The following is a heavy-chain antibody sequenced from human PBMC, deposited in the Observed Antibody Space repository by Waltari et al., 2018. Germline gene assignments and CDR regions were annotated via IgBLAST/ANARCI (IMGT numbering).Heavy chain of an antibody. Sequence: QLQLQESGPGLVKPSETLSLTCTVSGCSISSSSYYWGWIRQPPGKGLEWIGSIYYSGSTYYNPSLKSRVTISVDTSKNQFSLKLSSVTAADTAVYYCARFISYSAQIDYWGQGTLVTVSS. CDR1: GCSISSSSYY. CDR3: ARFISYSAQIDY. CDR2: IYYSGST. J-gene: IGHJ4*02. V-gene: IGHV4-39*01. D-gene: IGHD4-4*01.